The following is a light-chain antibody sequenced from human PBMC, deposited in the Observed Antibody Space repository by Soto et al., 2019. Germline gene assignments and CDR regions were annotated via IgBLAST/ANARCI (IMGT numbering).Light chain of an antibody. CDR1: SSDVGGYNY. V-gene: IGLV2-14*01. CDR2: EVS. CDR3: SSYTSRSTLDYV. J-gene: IGLJ1*01. Sequence: QSALTQPASVSGSPGQSITISCTGTSSDVGGYNYVSWYQQHPGKAPKLMIYEVSNRPSGVSNRFSGSKSGNTASLTISGLQAEDEADYYCSSYTSRSTLDYVFGSGTKVIVL.